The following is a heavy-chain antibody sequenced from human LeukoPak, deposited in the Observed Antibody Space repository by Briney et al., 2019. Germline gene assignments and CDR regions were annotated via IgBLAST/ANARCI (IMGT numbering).Heavy chain of an antibody. D-gene: IGHD6-13*01. V-gene: IGHV3-30*02. CDR2: IDYGGSYK. CDR1: GFTFSTYG. Sequence: PGGSLRLSCAASGFTFSTYGMHWVRQAPGKGLEWVAFIDYGGSYKYYADSAKGRFTISRDNSRNTLYLQMNSLRAEDTAVYYCARDPGIASYWGQGTLVTVSS. J-gene: IGHJ4*02. CDR3: ARDPGIASY.